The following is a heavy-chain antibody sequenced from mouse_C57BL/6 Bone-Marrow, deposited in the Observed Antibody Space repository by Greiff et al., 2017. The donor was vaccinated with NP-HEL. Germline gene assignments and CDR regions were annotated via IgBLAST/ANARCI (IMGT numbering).Heavy chain of an antibody. CDR2: IYPRGGST. CDR1: GYTFTDYT. Sequence: VKLVESDAELVKPGASVKISCKVSGYTFTDYTIHWLNQRPDQGLEWIGYIYPRGGSTKYTEKFKGKATLTADKSSSTASMQLNSLTSEDAAVYFCARAITTVVATRGFDYWGQGTTLTVSS. V-gene: IGHV1-78*01. D-gene: IGHD1-1*01. CDR3: ARAITTVVATRGFDY. J-gene: IGHJ2*01.